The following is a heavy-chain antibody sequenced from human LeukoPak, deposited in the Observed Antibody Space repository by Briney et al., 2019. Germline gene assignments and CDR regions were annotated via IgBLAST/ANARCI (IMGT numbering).Heavy chain of an antibody. J-gene: IGHJ4*02. CDR1: GFTFDDYA. Sequence: PGGSLRLSCAASGFTFDDYAMHWVRQAPGKGLEWVSLISGDGGSTYYADSVKGRFTISRDNSKNSLYLQMNSLRTEDTALYYCARQVGARPYFDYWGQGTLVTVPS. CDR3: ARQVGARPYFDY. CDR2: ISGDGGST. D-gene: IGHD1-26*01. V-gene: IGHV3-43*02.